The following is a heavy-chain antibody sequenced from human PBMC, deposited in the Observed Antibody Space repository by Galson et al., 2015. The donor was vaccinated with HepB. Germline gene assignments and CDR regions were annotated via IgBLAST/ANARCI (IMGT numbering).Heavy chain of an antibody. CDR3: AREDYYGSGSYYLGPSGMDV. Sequence: SLRLSCAGSGFTFSSYSMNWVRQAPGKGLEWVSSISSSSSYIYYADSVKGRFTISRDNAKNSLYLQMNSLRAEDTAVYYCAREDYYGSGSYYLGPSGMDVWGQGTTVTVSS. CDR2: ISSSSSYI. D-gene: IGHD3-10*01. V-gene: IGHV3-21*01. CDR1: GFTFSSYS. J-gene: IGHJ6*02.